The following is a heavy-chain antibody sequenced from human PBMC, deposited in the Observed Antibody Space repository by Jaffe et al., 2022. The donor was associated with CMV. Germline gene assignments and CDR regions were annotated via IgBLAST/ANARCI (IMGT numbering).Heavy chain of an antibody. CDR1: GFTFSSYG. CDR2: IWYDGSNK. J-gene: IGHJ4*02. CDR3: ARGQLLDRSFDY. Sequence: QVQLVESGGGVVQPGRSLRLSCAASGFTFSSYGMHWVRQAPGKGLEWVAVIWYDGSNKYYADSVKGRFTISRDNSKNTLYLQMNSLRAEDTAVYYCARGQLLDRSFDYWGQGTLVTVSS. V-gene: IGHV3-33*01. D-gene: IGHD3-3*01.